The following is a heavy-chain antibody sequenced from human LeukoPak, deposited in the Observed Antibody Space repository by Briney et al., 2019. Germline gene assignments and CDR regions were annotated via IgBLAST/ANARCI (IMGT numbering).Heavy chain of an antibody. CDR2: INHSGST. CDR3: ARDRYYYDSSGYSNWFDP. CDR1: GGSFSGYY. V-gene: IGHV4-34*01. J-gene: IGHJ5*02. Sequence: SETLSLTCAVYGGSFSGYYWSWIRQPPGKGLEWIGEINHSGSTNYSPSLKSRVTISVDTSKNQFSLKLSSVTAADTAVYYCARDRYYYDSSGYSNWFDPWGQGTLVTVSS. D-gene: IGHD3-22*01.